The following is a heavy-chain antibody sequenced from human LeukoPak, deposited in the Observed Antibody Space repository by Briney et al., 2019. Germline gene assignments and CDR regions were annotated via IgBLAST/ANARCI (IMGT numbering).Heavy chain of an antibody. CDR2: LYYTGTT. V-gene: IGHV4-39*02. D-gene: IGHD3-22*01. CDR3: ARGPLYYYDSSASYYFDY. CDR1: GRSIINSSYF. Sequence: PSETLSLTCTVSGRSIINSSYFWGWIRQTPGKGLEWIGSLYYTGTTSYNPSLKSRVTISVDTSKNHFSLKLSSVTAADTAVYYCARGPLYYYDSSASYYFDYWGQGILVTVSS. J-gene: IGHJ4*02.